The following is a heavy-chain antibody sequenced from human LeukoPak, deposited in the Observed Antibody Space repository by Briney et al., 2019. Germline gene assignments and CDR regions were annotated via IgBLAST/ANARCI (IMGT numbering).Heavy chain of an antibody. CDR3: ARSEQWLVYFDY. V-gene: IGHV3-21*01. D-gene: IGHD6-19*01. CDR2: ITTSSSYI. CDR1: GFTFSSYS. Sequence: GGSLRLSRAASGFTFSSYSMNWVRQAPGKGLEWVSSITTSSSYIYYADSVKGRFTISRDNAKNTLYLQMNSLRAEDTAVYYCARSEQWLVYFDYWGQGTLVTVSS. J-gene: IGHJ4*02.